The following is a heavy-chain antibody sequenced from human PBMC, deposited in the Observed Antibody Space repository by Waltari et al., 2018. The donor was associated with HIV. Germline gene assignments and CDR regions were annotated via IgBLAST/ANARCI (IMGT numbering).Heavy chain of an antibody. Sequence: QLQLQESGPGLVKPSETLSLTCTVSGGSISRSSYYWGWIRQPPGKGLEWIGSIYYSGSTYYNPSLKSRVTISVDTSKNQFSLKLSSVTAADTAVYYCASWTIFGVAFDYWGQGTLVTVSS. D-gene: IGHD3-3*01. CDR1: GGSISRSSYY. J-gene: IGHJ4*02. CDR2: IYYSGST. CDR3: ASWTIFGVAFDY. V-gene: IGHV4-39*07.